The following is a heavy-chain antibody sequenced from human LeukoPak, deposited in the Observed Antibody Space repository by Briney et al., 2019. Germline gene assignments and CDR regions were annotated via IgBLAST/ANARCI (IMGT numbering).Heavy chain of an antibody. J-gene: IGHJ3*02. CDR2: ISSNGGST. CDR3: ARDADAFDI. Sequence: GGSLRLSCAASGFTFSSYAMHWVRQAPGKGLEYVSAISSNGGSTYYANSVKGRFTISRDNSKNTLYLQMGSLRAEDMAVYYCARDADAFDIWGQGTMVTVSS. V-gene: IGHV3-64*01. CDR1: GFTFSSYA.